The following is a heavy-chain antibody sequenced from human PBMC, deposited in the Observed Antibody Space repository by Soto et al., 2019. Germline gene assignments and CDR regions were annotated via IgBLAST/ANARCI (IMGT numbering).Heavy chain of an antibody. D-gene: IGHD2-2*01. CDR1: GGSISSDY. J-gene: IGHJ4*02. Sequence: PSETLSLTCIFSGGSISSDYWSWIRQPPGKGLEWIGYIDYSGSTNYNPSLKSRLTISVDTSKNQFSLKLNSVTAADTAVYFCARVRGYCSSTSCYYFDYWGQGTLVTGSS. V-gene: IGHV4-59*01. CDR2: IDYSGST. CDR3: ARVRGYCSSTSCYYFDY.